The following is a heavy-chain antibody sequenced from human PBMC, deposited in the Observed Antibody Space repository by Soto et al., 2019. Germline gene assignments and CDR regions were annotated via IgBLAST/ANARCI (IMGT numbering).Heavy chain of an antibody. V-gene: IGHV4-34*01. Sequence: QVQLQQWGAGLLKPSETLSLTCAVYGGSFSGYYWSWIRQPPGKGLEWIGEINHSGSTNYNPSLKIRVTISVDTSKNQFSLKLSSVTAADTAVYYCASRPVGLTTFSWGQGTLVTVSS. CDR1: GGSFSGYY. CDR2: INHSGST. CDR3: ASRPVGLTTFS. J-gene: IGHJ5*02. D-gene: IGHD4-17*01.